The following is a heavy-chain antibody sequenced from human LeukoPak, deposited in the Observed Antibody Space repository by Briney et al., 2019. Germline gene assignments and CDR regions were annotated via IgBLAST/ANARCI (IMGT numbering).Heavy chain of an antibody. CDR1: GFTFDDYA. CDR2: ISSSGSTI. D-gene: IGHD1-14*01. J-gene: IGHJ6*03. Sequence: PGGSLRLSCAASGFTFDDYAMHWVRQAPGKGLGWVSYISSSGSTIYYADSVKGRFTISRDNAKNSLYLQMNSLRAEDTAVYYCARDSPEDYMDVWGKGTTVTVSS. CDR3: ARDSPEDYMDV. V-gene: IGHV3-48*03.